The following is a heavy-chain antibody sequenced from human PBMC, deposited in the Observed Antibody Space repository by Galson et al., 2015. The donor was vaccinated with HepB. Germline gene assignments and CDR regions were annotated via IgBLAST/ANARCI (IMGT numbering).Heavy chain of an antibody. CDR1: GYTFIGSY. Sequence: SVKVSCKASGYTFIGSYMHWVRQAPGQGLEWMGRINPNSGGTNYAQKFQGRATMTRETSISTAYMELSRLRSDDTAVYYCARERITAVGTEGMDVWGQGTTVTVSS. CDR2: INPNSGGT. D-gene: IGHD6-13*01. J-gene: IGHJ6*02. V-gene: IGHV1-2*06. CDR3: ARERITAVGTEGMDV.